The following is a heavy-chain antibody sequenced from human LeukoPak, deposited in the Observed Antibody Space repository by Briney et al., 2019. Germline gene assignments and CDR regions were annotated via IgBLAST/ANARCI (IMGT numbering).Heavy chain of an antibody. CDR2: IYYSGST. Sequence: SETLSLTCTVSGGSISSGGYYWSWIRQHPGKGLEWIGYIYYSGSTYYNPSLKSRVTISVDTSKNQFSLKLSSETAADTAVYYCARYCSGGSCYSVPYSRNWFDPWGQGTLVTVSS. D-gene: IGHD2-15*01. J-gene: IGHJ5*02. V-gene: IGHV4-31*03. CDR3: ARYCSGGSCYSVPYSRNWFDP. CDR1: GGSISSGGYY.